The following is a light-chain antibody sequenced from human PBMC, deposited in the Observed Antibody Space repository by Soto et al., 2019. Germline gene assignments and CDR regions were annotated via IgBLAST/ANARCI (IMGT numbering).Light chain of an antibody. J-gene: IGKJ1*01. CDR2: GAS. V-gene: IGKV3-15*01. CDR1: QSVSSN. CDR3: QQYNNWPPWT. Sequence: EIVMTQSTATLSVSPGERATLSCRASQSVSSNLAWYQQKPGQAPRLLIYGASTRATGIPARFSGNGSGTELSLTNICLQYADFAVYYYQQYNNWPPWTFGQGTKVEIK.